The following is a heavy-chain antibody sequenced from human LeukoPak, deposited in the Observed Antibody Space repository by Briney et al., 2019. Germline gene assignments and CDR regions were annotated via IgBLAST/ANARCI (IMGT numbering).Heavy chain of an antibody. CDR3: AREVYGDYDMDV. V-gene: IGHV3-48*01. Sequence: GGSLRLSCAGSAFTLSNYAINWVRQAPGKGPEWLSYISSSGSTILYADSVKGRFTISRDNSKNTLYLQMGNLRGEDMAVYYCAREVYGDYDMDVWGRGTTVIVSS. CDR1: AFTLSNYA. J-gene: IGHJ6*02. CDR2: ISSSGSTI. D-gene: IGHD4-17*01.